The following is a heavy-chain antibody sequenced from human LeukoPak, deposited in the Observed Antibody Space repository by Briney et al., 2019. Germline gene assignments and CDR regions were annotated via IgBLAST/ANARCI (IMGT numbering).Heavy chain of an antibody. D-gene: IGHD5-24*01. V-gene: IGHV3-33*01. Sequence: GSNTYYADSVKGRFTISIDNSKNTLYLQMNSLRAEDTAVYYCARDFVEMATIEYYYGMDVWGQGTTVTVSS. J-gene: IGHJ6*02. CDR2: GSNT. CDR3: ARDFVEMATIEYYYGMDV.